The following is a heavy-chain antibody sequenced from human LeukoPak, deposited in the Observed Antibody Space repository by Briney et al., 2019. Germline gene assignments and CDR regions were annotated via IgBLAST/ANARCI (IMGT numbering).Heavy chain of an antibody. Sequence: GGSLRLSCAASGFTFKKFAMHWVRQAPGKGLEWVAVRSYDGGNQYYADAVKGRFTISRDNSKNTLSLQMNSLRAEDTAVYYCAREAYNDYDLFYFDYWGQGTLVSVSS. V-gene: IGHV3-30*04. D-gene: IGHD5-12*01. CDR2: RSYDGGNQ. J-gene: IGHJ4*02. CDR3: AREAYNDYDLFYFDY. CDR1: GFTFKKFA.